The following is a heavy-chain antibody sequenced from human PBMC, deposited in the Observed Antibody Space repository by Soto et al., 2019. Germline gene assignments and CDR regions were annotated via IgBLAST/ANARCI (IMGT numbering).Heavy chain of an antibody. CDR1: GGSFSCYY. D-gene: IGHD3-16*02. J-gene: IGHJ4*01. CDR2: INHSGST. V-gene: IGHV4-34*01. Sequence: SETLSITCAVYGGSFSCYYWSWIRQPPGKVLEWIGEINHSGSTNYNPSLKSRVTISVDTSKNHFSLKLSSVTAADTAVYYCARGLGYDYVWRSYRSREYFNYWSHGTLVTVSS. CDR3: ARGLGYDYVWRSYRSREYFNY.